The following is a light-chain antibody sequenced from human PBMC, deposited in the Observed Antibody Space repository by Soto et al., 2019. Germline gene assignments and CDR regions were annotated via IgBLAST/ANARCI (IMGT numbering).Light chain of an antibody. V-gene: IGLV1-40*01. Sequence: QSVLTQPPSVSGAPGQRVTISCTGSSSNIGAGYDIHWYQQVPGAAPKLVIFGNRNRPSGVPERFSGSKSGTSASLAITGLQAEDEADYYCQAYDYSLTASVFGGGTKVTVL. CDR2: GNR. J-gene: IGLJ3*02. CDR3: QAYDYSLTASV. CDR1: SSNIGAGYD.